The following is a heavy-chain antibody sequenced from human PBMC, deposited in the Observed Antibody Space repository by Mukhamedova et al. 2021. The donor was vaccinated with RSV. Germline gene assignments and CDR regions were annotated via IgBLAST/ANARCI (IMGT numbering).Heavy chain of an antibody. J-gene: IGHJ6*02. CDR3: ARALRGYSYGYYYGMDV. D-gene: IGHD5-18*01. CDR2: IKQDGSEK. Sequence: GVANIKQDGSEKYYVDSVKGRFTISRDNAKNSLYLQMNSLRAEDTAVYYCARALRGYSYGYYYGMDVWGQGTTVTVSS. V-gene: IGHV3-7*01.